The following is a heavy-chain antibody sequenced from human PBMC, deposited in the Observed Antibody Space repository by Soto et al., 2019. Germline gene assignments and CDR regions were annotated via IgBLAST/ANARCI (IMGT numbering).Heavy chain of an antibody. CDR3: ARQGGAAAATNGGWFDP. Sequence: GESLKISCKGSGYSFTSYWIGWVRQMPGKGLEWMGIIYPGDSDTRYSPSFQGQVTISADKSISTAYLQWSSLKASDTTMYYCARQGGAAAATNGGWFDPWGQGTLVTVSS. V-gene: IGHV5-51*01. CDR1: GYSFTSYW. D-gene: IGHD2-8*01. J-gene: IGHJ5*02. CDR2: IYPGDSDT.